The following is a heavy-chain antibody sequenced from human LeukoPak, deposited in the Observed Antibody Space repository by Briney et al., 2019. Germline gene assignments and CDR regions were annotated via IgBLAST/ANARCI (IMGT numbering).Heavy chain of an antibody. CDR2: IIPMSGTA. J-gene: IGHJ4*02. CDR3: ASPVKYYDTWSGYPPFDY. CDR1: GGTFNNFA. Sequence: ASVKVSCKASGGTFNNFAISWVRQAPGQGLEWVGGIIPMSGTANYAQKFQGRVTITADESTSTAYMELSSLRSEDTAIYYCASPVKYYDTWSGYPPFDYWGQGTLVTVSS. D-gene: IGHD3-3*01. V-gene: IGHV1-69*13.